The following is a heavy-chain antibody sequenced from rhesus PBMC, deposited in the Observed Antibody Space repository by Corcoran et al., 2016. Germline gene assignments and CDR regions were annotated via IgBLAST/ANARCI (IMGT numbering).Heavy chain of an antibody. CDR1: GFTFRSFC. CDR3: AKIDLR. J-gene: IGHJ4*01. V-gene: IGHV3-14*01. D-gene: IGHD2-15*01. Sequence: EVQLVESGGGLAKPGVSLRLSCLASGFTFRSFCMYVVRQAPGKGLEGNSTINSGGDSTYYADSVKGRFTISRENAKNTLYLQMNSLRAEDTAVYYCAKIDLRWGQGVLVTVSS. CDR2: INSGGDST.